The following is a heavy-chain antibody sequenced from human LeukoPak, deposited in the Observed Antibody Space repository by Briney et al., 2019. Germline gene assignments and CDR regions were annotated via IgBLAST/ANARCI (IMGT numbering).Heavy chain of an antibody. Sequence: ASVKVSCKASGGTFSSYAINWVRQAPGQGLEWMGGIIPVFGTSNYAQKLQGRVTMTTDTSTSTAYMELRSLRSDDTAVYYCAREAYSGSLDAFDIWGQGTMVTVSS. CDR2: IIPVFGTS. V-gene: IGHV1-69*05. CDR3: AREAYSGSLDAFDI. J-gene: IGHJ3*02. D-gene: IGHD1-26*01. CDR1: GGTFSSYA.